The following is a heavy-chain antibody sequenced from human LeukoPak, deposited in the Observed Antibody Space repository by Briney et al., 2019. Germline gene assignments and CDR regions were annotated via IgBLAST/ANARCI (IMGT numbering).Heavy chain of an antibody. CDR3: ARDSSEFRSLIPH. D-gene: IGHD2-21*01. Sequence: ASVKVSCKASGGTFSNHAISWVRQAPGQGLEWMGGITPMFGTAKYAQKFQGRVTITADGSTSTAYMEVSSLRSEDTAVYYCARDSSEFRSLIPHWGQGTLVTVSS. CDR2: ITPMFGTA. CDR1: GGTFSNHA. J-gene: IGHJ1*01. V-gene: IGHV1-69*13.